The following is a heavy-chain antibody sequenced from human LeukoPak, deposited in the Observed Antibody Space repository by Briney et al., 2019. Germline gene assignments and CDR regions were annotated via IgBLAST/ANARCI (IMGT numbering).Heavy chain of an antibody. V-gene: IGHV3-74*03. CDR1: GFTFSSHW. D-gene: IGHD3-9*01. J-gene: IGHJ6*02. CDR2: LSNDETYI. Sequence: GGSLRLSCVASGFTFSSHWMHWVRQAPGKGLVWVSRLSNDETYIEYADSAKGRFTISRDNAKNSLYLQMNSLRAEDTAVYYCARGDFDYDILTGSGCMDVWGQGTTVTVSS. CDR3: ARGDFDYDILTGSGCMDV.